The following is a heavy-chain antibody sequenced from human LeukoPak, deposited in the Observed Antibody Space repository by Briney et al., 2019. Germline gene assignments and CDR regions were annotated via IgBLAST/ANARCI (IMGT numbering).Heavy chain of an antibody. CDR1: GFTFSNYR. CDR3: ARRRDSGSLQHFDY. CDR2: ISSSGSII. D-gene: IGHD1-26*01. V-gene: IGHV3-48*04. Sequence: GGSLRLSCAASGFTFSNYRMNWIRQAPGKGLEWVSYISSSGSIIYYADSVKGRFTISRDNAKNSLYLQMNSLRAEDTAVYYCARRRDSGSLQHFDYWGQGTLVTVSS. J-gene: IGHJ4*02.